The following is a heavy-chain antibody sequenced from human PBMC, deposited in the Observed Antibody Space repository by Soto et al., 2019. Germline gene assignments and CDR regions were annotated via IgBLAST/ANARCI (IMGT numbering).Heavy chain of an antibody. CDR2: MNPNSGNT. CDR1: GYTFTSYD. Sequence: ASVKVSCKDSGYTFTSYDINWVRQATGQGLEWMGWMNPNSGNTGYAQKFQGRVTMTRNTSISTAYMELSSLRSEDTAVYYCARGTKGRYYDFWSGYYPPMGFDIWGPGTMVPV. CDR3: ARGTKGRYYDFWSGYYPPMGFDI. D-gene: IGHD3-3*01. J-gene: IGHJ3*02. V-gene: IGHV1-8*01.